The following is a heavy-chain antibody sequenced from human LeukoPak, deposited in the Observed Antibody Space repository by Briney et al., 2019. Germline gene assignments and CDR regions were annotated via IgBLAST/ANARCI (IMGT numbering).Heavy chain of an antibody. Sequence: GGSLRLSCIASGFAFNSYEMNWVRQAPGKGLGWVSYISSSGSIKHYADSVKGRFTISRDNAKNSLYLQMNSLRAEDTAVYYCARARYTSGWETLDYWGQGTLVIVSS. CDR1: GFAFNSYE. D-gene: IGHD6-19*01. J-gene: IGHJ4*02. CDR3: ARARYTSGWETLDY. CDR2: ISSSGSIK. V-gene: IGHV3-48*03.